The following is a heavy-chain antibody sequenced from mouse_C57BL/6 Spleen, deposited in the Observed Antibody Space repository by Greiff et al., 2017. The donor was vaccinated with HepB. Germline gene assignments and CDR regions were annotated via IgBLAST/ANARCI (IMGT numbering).Heavy chain of an antibody. CDR3: ANTTVVADYYAMDY. V-gene: IGHV1-64*01. D-gene: IGHD1-1*01. Sequence: QVQLQQPGAELVKPGASVKLSCKASGYTFTSYWMHWVKQRPGQGLEWIGMIHPNSGSTNYNEKFKSKATLTVDKSSSTAYMQLSSLTSEDSAVYYCANTTVVADYYAMDYWGQGTSVTVSS. CDR2: IHPNSGST. J-gene: IGHJ4*01. CDR1: GYTFTSYW.